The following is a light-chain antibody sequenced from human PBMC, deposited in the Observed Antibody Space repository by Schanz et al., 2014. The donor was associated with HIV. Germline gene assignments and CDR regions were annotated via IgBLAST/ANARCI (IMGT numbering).Light chain of an antibody. CDR1: ENVNNM. Sequence: DIVMTQSPATLSVSPGDTATLSCRASENVNNMLDWFQQKPGQAPRIVIYGASSRATGIPDRFSGSGSGTDFTLTISSLQPEDFATYYCQQSYSTLYTFGQGTKLEIK. V-gene: IGKV3D-15*01. CDR3: QQSYSTLYT. CDR2: GAS. J-gene: IGKJ2*01.